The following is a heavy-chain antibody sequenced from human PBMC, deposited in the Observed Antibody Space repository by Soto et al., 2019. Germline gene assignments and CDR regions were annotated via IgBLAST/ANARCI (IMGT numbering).Heavy chain of an antibody. Sequence: QITLKESGPTLVKPTQTLTLTCTFSGFSLSTSGVGVGWIRQPPGKALEWLALIYWNDDKRYSPSLKSRLPITKDTSKNQVVLTMTNMDPVDTATYYCAHRPRSLYYYDSSGYSNTFDYWGQGTLVTVSS. CDR1: GFSLSTSGVG. J-gene: IGHJ4*02. CDR2: IYWNDDK. D-gene: IGHD3-22*01. V-gene: IGHV2-5*01. CDR3: AHRPRSLYYYDSSGYSNTFDY.